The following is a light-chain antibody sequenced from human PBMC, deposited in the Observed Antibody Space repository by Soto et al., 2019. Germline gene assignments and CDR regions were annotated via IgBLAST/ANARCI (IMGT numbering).Light chain of an antibody. CDR1: SSDVGVYNY. Sequence: QSALTQPPSASGSPGQSVTISCTGTSSDVGVYNYVSWYQQHPGKAPKLMIYEVSKRPSGVPDRFSGSKSGNTASLTISGLQAEDEADYYCSSYTSSSTLVVFGGGTKLTVL. CDR3: SSYTSSSTLVV. V-gene: IGLV2-8*01. J-gene: IGLJ2*01. CDR2: EVS.